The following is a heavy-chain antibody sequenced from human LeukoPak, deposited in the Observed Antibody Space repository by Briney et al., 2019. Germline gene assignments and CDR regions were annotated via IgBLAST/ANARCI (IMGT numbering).Heavy chain of an antibody. V-gene: IGHV3-9*01. D-gene: IGHD2-8*02. CDR1: GFTFDDYA. CDR2: ISWNSGSI. CDR3: AKDIMWGMPRASGAFDI. J-gene: IGHJ3*02. Sequence: PGGSLRLSCAASGFTFDDYAMHWVRQAPGKGLEWVSGISWNSGSIGYADSVKGRFTISRDNAKNSLYLQMNSLRAEDTALYYCAKDIMWGMPRASGAFDIWGQGTMVTVSS.